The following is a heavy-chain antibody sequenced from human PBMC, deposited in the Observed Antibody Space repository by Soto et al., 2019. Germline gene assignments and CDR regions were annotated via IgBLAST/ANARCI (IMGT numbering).Heavy chain of an antibody. D-gene: IGHD3-22*01. Sequence: QVQLVESGGGVVQPGRSLRLSCAASGFTFSSYGMHWVRQAPGKGLEWVAVISYDGSNKNYADSVKGRSTISRDNSKNTLYLQMNSLRAEDTAVYYCAKDLGSSGYYSDGNDYCGPGTLVTVST. CDR1: GFTFSSYG. CDR3: AKDLGSSGYYSDGNDY. V-gene: IGHV3-30*18. J-gene: IGHJ4*02. CDR2: ISYDGSNK.